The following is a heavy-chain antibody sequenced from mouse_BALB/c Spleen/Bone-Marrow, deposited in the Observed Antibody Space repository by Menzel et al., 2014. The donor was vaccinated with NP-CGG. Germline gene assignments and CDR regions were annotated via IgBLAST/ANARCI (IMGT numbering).Heavy chain of an antibody. CDR2: IDPANGNT. CDR3: ARGATYAMDY. V-gene: IGHV14-3*02. J-gene: IGHJ4*01. CDR1: GFNIKDTY. D-gene: IGHD3-1*01. Sequence: VQPQQSGAELVKPGASVKLSCTASGFNIKDTYMHWVKQRPEQGLGWIGRIDPANGNTKSDPKFQGKATITADTSSNTAYLQLSSLTSEDTAVYYCARGATYAMDYWGQGTSVTVSS.